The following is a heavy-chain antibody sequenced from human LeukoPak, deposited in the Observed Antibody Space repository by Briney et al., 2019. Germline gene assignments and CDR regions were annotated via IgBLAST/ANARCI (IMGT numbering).Heavy chain of an antibody. CDR1: LFSITNYS. Sequence: GGSLTLSCTASLFSITNYSMNWVRQAPGKGLEWVSSISSSRSSRYYAGSVKGRFTISRDNAKNSLSLQMNSLRAEDTAVYCAPVYCSGESCDFVFDYWGQGTLVTVSS. V-gene: IGHV3-21*01. CDR2: ISSSRSSR. J-gene: IGHJ4*02. D-gene: IGHD2-15*01. CDR3: PVYCSGESCDFVFDY.